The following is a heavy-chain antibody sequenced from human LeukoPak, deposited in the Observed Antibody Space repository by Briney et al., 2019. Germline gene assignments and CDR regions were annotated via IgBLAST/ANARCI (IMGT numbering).Heavy chain of an antibody. D-gene: IGHD3-22*01. V-gene: IGHV3-23*01. Sequence: GGSLRLSCAASGFIFNNYGLIWVRQAPGKGLQWVSAISNDGGGTTYADFVKGRFTISKDNSKNTLFLQMSSLRAEDTALYYCAKGGSGYFSDLWGQGTLVTVSS. CDR3: AKGGSGYFSDL. CDR1: GFIFNNYG. CDR2: ISNDGGGT. J-gene: IGHJ5*02.